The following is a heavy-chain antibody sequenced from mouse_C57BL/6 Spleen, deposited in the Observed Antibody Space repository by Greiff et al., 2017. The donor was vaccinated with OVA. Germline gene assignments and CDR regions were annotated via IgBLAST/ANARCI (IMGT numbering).Heavy chain of an antibody. CDR2: IHPNSGST. D-gene: IGHD2-4*01. CDR3: ARSRDYDYGWGFAY. V-gene: IGHV1-64*01. Sequence: QVQLQQPGAELVKPGASVKLSCKASGYTFTSYWMHWVKQRPGQGLEWIGMIHPNSGSTNYNEKFKSKATLTVDKSSSTAYMQLSSLTSEDSAVYYCARSRDYDYGWGFAYWGQGTLVTVSA. CDR1: GYTFTSYW. J-gene: IGHJ3*01.